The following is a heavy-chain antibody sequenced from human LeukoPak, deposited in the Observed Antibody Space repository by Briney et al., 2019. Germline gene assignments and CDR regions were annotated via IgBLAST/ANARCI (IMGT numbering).Heavy chain of an antibody. CDR1: GFTFSSYS. CDR3: AKDHPVATMVRGGGGDAFDI. V-gene: IGHV3-21*04. CDR2: ISSSSSYI. D-gene: IGHD3-10*01. J-gene: IGHJ3*02. Sequence: GGSLRLSCAASGFTFSSYSMNWVRQAPGKGLEWVSSISSSSSYIYYADSVKGRFTISRDNAKNSLYLQMNSLRAEDTAVYYCAKDHPVATMVRGGGGDAFDIWGQGTMVTVSS.